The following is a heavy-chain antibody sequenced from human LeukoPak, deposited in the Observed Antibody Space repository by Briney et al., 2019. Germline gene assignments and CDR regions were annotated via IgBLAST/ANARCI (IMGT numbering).Heavy chain of an antibody. CDR3: ARGDY. V-gene: IGHV1-8*01. J-gene: IGHJ4*02. Sequence: ASVKVSCKASGYSFTSYDNNWVRQATGQGLEWVGSMNPNSGNTDYAQKLQGRFTMTRSTSISTAYMELSSLRSEDTAVYYCARGDYWGQGTLVTVSS. CDR1: GYSFTSYD. CDR2: MNPNSGNT.